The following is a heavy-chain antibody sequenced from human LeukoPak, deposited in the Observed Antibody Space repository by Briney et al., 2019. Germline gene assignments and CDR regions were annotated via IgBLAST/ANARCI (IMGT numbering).Heavy chain of an antibody. D-gene: IGHD3-3*01. V-gene: IGHV4-39*01. CDR2: IYFSGCT. Sequence: PSETLSLTCTVSGGSISSSSYYWGWIRQPPGKGLEWIGSIYFSGCTYYHPSLKRRVTISVDTSKNQFSLKLSSVTAADTAVYYCARQPSGYYMGYYYYYMDVWGKGTTVTVSS. J-gene: IGHJ6*03. CDR1: GGSISSSSYY. CDR3: ARQPSGYYMGYYYYYMDV.